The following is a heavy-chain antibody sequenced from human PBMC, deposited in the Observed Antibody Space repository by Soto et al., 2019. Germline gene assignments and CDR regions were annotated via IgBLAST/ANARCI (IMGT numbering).Heavy chain of an antibody. CDR3: AAVAGTSAFVGYFEY. Sequence: QGLLVQSGAEVKKPGSSVKVSCKAPGGTLSTYTLTWLRQAPGQGPEWMGRIIPALDVEDYAQQFQGRVTITADKSTSTAYMELHSLRSDDTAVYYCAAVAGTSAFVGYFEYWGQGTLVTVAS. D-gene: IGHD6-19*01. J-gene: IGHJ4*02. V-gene: IGHV1-69*02. CDR2: IIPALDVE. CDR1: GGTLSTYT.